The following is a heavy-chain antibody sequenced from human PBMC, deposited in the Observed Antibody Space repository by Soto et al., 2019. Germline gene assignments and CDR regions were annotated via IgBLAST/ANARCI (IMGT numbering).Heavy chain of an antibody. V-gene: IGHV3-7*01. CDR2: IKQDGSEK. D-gene: IGHD3-10*01. CDR3: ASSGSGSSFDP. J-gene: IGHJ5*02. Sequence: GGSLRLSCAASGFTFSSYWMSWVRQAPGKGLEWVANIKQDGSEKYYVDSVKGRFTISRDNAKNSLYLQMNSLRAEDTAVYYCASSGSGSSFDPWGQGTLVTVSS. CDR1: GFTFSSYW.